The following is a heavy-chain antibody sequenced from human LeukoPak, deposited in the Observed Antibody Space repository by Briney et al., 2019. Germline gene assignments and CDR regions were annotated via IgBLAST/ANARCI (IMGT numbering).Heavy chain of an antibody. Sequence: SETLSLTCAVYGGSFSGYYWSWIRQPPGKGLEWIGEINHSGSTNYNPSLKSRVTMSVDTSKNQFSLKLSSVTAADTAVYYCASSTVTYYYYGMDVWGQGTTVTVSS. D-gene: IGHD4-17*01. CDR3: ASSTVTYYYYGMDV. CDR2: INHSGST. CDR1: GGSFSGYY. J-gene: IGHJ6*02. V-gene: IGHV4-34*01.